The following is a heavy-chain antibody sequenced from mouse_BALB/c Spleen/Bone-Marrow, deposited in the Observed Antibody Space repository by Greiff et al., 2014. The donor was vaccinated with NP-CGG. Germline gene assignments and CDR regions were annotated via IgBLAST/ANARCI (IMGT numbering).Heavy chain of an antibody. CDR1: GFSIKDTY. CDR2: IDPANGNT. D-gene: IGHD1-1*01. J-gene: IGHJ2*01. V-gene: IGHV14-3*02. CDR3: ANYYYGSHFDY. Sequence: EVKLEESGAALVKPGASVKLSCTASGFSIKDTYMHWVKQRPEQGLEWIGRIDPANGNTKYDPKFQGKATITADTSSNTAYLQLSSLTSEDTAVYYCANYYYGSHFDYWGQGTTLTVSS.